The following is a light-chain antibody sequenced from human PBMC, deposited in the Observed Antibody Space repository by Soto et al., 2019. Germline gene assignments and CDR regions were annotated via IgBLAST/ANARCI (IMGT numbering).Light chain of an antibody. CDR3: CSYAGRITVV. Sequence: QSVLTQPASVSGSPGQSITISCTGTSSDVGSYNLVSWYQQHPGKAPKLMIYDVTERPSGVSDRISGSKSGNTASLTISGLQAEDEADYYCCSYAGRITVVFGGGTKLTVL. V-gene: IGLV2-23*02. CDR2: DVT. J-gene: IGLJ2*01. CDR1: SSDVGSYNL.